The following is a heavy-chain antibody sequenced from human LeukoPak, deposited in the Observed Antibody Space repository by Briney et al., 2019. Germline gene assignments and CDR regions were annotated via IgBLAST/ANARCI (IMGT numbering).Heavy chain of an antibody. CDR2: ISSSSSYI. Sequence: GGSLRLSCAASGFTFSGYTMNWVRQAPGKGLEWVSSISSSSSYIYYADSVKGRFTISRDNAKNSLYLQMNSLRAEDAAVYYCARNTVPYYGMDVWGQGTTVTVSS. CDR1: GFTFSGYT. V-gene: IGHV3-21*01. J-gene: IGHJ6*02. CDR3: ARNTVPYYGMDV. D-gene: IGHD4-17*01.